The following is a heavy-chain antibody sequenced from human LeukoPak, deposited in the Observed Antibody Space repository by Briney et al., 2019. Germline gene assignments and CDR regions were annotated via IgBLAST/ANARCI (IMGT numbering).Heavy chain of an antibody. CDR3: ARRRIAAAVVDP. D-gene: IGHD6-13*01. CDR1: GFTFSSYS. V-gene: IGHV3-21*01. Sequence: GGSLRLSCAASGFTFSSYSMSWVRQAPGKGLEWVSSVSSSSSYIYYADSVKGRFTISGDNAKNSLYLQMNSLRAEDTAVYYCARRRIAAAVVDPWGQGTLVTVSS. J-gene: IGHJ5*02. CDR2: VSSSSSYI.